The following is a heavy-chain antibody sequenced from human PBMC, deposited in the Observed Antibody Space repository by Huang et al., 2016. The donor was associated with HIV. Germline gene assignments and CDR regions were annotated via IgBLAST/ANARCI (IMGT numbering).Heavy chain of an antibody. CDR2: INTETGKT. Sequence: QVQLVQSGSELKKPGASVKVSCKASGYTFTNYGLHWVRQAPGQGLEWMGLINTETGKTRYAQGLTGRVVFSLDTSVNTAYLQISSLKAADSAIYYCVRVRRVMDTYCVADCSTLEAFDIWGQGTVVTVSA. V-gene: IGHV7-4-1*02. CDR3: VRVRRVMDTYCVADCSTLEAFDI. D-gene: IGHD2-21*02. CDR1: GYTFTNYG. J-gene: IGHJ3*02.